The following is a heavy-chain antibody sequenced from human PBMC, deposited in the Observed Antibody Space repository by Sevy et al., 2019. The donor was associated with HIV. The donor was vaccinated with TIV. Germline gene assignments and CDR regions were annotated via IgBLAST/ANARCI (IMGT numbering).Heavy chain of an antibody. Sequence: GGSLRLSCAASGFTFTLYAMHWVRQAPGKGLEWVALISYSGTNKYYADSVKGRFTISRDDSKNTAYLQMNNLRTDDTAVYYCARVAAECCTDDCYHRFDYWGQGTQVTVSS. V-gene: IGHV3-30-3*01. CDR1: GFTFTLYA. J-gene: IGHJ4*02. CDR2: ISYSGTNK. CDR3: ARVAAECCTDDCYHRFDY. D-gene: IGHD2-21*02.